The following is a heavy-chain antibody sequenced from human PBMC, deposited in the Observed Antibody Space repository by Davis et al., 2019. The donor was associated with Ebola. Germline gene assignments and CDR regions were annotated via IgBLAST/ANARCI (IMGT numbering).Heavy chain of an antibody. Sequence: GESLRISCAASGFTFSSYSMNWVRQAPGKGLEWVSSISSSSSYIYYADSVKGRFTISRDNAKNSLYLQMNSLRAEDTAVYYCARDRGHKYSYGPPFDYWGQGTLVTVSS. V-gene: IGHV3-21*04. CDR2: ISSSSSYI. CDR1: GFTFSSYS. J-gene: IGHJ4*02. D-gene: IGHD5-18*01. CDR3: ARDRGHKYSYGPPFDY.